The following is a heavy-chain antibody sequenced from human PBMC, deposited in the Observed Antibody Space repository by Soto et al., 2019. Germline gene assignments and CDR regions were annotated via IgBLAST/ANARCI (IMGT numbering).Heavy chain of an antibody. CDR2: IYATGTT. D-gene: IGHD1-1*01. J-gene: IGHJ5*02. Sequence: SETLSLTCTVSGASISGFYWSWIRKSAGTGLEWTGRIYATGTTDYNPSLKSRVMMSVDTSKKQFSLTLRSVTAADTAVYYCVRDGTKTLRDWFDPWGQGISVTVSS. CDR3: VRDGTKTLRDWFDP. CDR1: GASISGFY. V-gene: IGHV4-4*07.